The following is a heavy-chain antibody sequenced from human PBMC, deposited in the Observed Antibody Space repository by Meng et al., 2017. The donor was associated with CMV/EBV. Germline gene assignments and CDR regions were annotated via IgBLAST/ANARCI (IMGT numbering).Heavy chain of an antibody. CDR3: ARVWSSTRIDY. V-gene: IGHV3-30*04. Sequence: SCAASGFTFSSYGMQWVRQAPGKGLEWVAVISYDGSNKYYADSVKGRFTISRDNSKNTLYLQMNSLRAEDTAVYYCARVWSSTRIDYWGQGTLVTVSS. CDR1: GFTFSSYG. J-gene: IGHJ4*02. CDR2: ISYDGSNK. D-gene: IGHD2-2*01.